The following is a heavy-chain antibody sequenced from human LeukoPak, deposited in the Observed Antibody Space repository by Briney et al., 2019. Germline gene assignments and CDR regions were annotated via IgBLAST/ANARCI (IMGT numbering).Heavy chain of an antibody. Sequence: GASVKVSCKTSGYTFTNYGMHWVRQAPGQRPEWMGWINGGNGNAKYSQNFQGRVTIIRDTSASTAYMELSSLRSEDTAVYYCARVPLHDSSGHYYPHWGQGTLVTVSS. V-gene: IGHV1-3*01. CDR3: ARVPLHDSSGHYYPH. J-gene: IGHJ1*01. CDR1: GYTFTNYG. CDR2: INGGNGNA. D-gene: IGHD3-22*01.